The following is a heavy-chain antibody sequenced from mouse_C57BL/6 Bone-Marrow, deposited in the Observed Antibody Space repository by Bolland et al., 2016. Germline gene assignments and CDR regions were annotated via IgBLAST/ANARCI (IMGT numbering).Heavy chain of an antibody. V-gene: IGHV1-53*01. CDR2: T. D-gene: IGHD1-1*01. CDR3: ARSPTVVARDYAMDY. J-gene: IGHJ4*01. Sequence: TNYNEKFKSKATLTVDKSSSTAYMQLSSLTSEDSAVYYCARSPTVVARDYAMDYWGQG.